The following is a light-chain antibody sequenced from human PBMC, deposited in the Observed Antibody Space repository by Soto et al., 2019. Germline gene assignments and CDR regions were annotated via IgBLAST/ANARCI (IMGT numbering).Light chain of an antibody. Sequence: QSALTQPASVSGSPGQSITISCTGTSSDVGAYNYVCWYQQHPGKAPKLMIYDVTNRPSGVSSLFSGSKSRNTASLTISGRQAEDEADYYCNSYTGSSSPYVFGTGTKVTVL. CDR2: DVT. CDR3: NSYTGSSSPYV. CDR1: SSDVGAYNY. J-gene: IGLJ1*01. V-gene: IGLV2-14*03.